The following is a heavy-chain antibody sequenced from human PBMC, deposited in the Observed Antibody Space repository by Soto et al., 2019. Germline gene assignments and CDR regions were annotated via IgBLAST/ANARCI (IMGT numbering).Heavy chain of an antibody. Sequence: GASVKVSCKACGYTFSRYAISWVRQAPGEGLAWMGGIIPMFGTANYAQKFQGRVTITADESTSTAYMELSSLRSEDTAVYYCATLERGGGSYDLDYWGQGTLVTVSS. V-gene: IGHV1-69*13. CDR2: IIPMFGTA. CDR3: ATLERGGGSYDLDY. CDR1: GYTFSRYA. D-gene: IGHD1-26*01. J-gene: IGHJ4*02.